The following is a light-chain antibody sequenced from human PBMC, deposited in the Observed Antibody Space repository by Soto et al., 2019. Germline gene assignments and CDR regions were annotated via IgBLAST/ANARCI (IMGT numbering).Light chain of an antibody. Sequence: EIVLTQSPGTLSLSPGKRATLSCRSSHSVSSNYLAWYQQKPGQAPRLLIYDVSSRATGIPDRFSGSGSGTNFTLTISRLEPVDFAVSYCQQYGISPTFGQGTKVEIK. CDR3: QQYGISPT. V-gene: IGKV3-20*01. J-gene: IGKJ1*01. CDR2: DVS. CDR1: HSVSSNY.